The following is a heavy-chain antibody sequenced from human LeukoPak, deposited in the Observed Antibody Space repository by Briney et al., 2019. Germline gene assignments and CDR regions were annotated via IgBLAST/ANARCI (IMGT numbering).Heavy chain of an antibody. J-gene: IGHJ4*02. Sequence: GESLKISCKTSGYTFTSNWIGWVRQMPGKGLEWVGVIYPGDSDVRYSPSFRGQVTISADKSISTAYLQWTRLETSDTAIFYCARGSYTSGWYYFDYWAQGTLVTVSS. D-gene: IGHD6-19*01. CDR1: GYTFTSNW. CDR3: ARGSYTSGWYYFDY. CDR2: IYPGDSDV. V-gene: IGHV5-51*01.